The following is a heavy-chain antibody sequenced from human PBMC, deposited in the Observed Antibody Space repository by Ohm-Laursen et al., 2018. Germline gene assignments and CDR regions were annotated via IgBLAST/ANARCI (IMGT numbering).Heavy chain of an antibody. CDR1: GFTFSSYA. V-gene: IGHV3-23*01. CDR3: AKDRGANPTHLFDY. D-gene: IGHD1-26*01. CDR2: ISGSGGST. J-gene: IGHJ4*02. Sequence: SLRLSCTVPGFTFSSYAMSWVRQAPGKGLEWVSAISGSGGSTYYADSVKGRFTISRDNSKNTLYLQMNSLRAEDTAVYYCAKDRGANPTHLFDYWGQGTLVTVSS.